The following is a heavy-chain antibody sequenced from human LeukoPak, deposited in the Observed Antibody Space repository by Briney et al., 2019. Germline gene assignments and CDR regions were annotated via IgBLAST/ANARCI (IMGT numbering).Heavy chain of an antibody. CDR2: ISAYNGNT. CDR3: ARDKVVRSLAVAGTLAY. Sequence: ASVKVSCKASGYTFTSYGICWVRQAPGQGLEWVGWISAYNGNTNYAHKLQGRVTKTTDPSTSTAYMQLRSLRSDDTAVYYCARDKVVRSLAVAGTLAYWGQGTLVTVSS. D-gene: IGHD6-19*01. CDR1: GYTFTSYG. J-gene: IGHJ4*02. V-gene: IGHV1-18*01.